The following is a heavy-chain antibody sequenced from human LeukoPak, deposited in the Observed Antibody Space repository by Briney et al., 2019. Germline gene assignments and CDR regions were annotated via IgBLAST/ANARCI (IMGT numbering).Heavy chain of an antibody. V-gene: IGHV3-21*01. J-gene: IGHJ4*02. D-gene: IGHD3-3*01. Sequence: GGSLRLSCAVSGFTFSSYSMNWVRQAPGKGLEWVSSISSSSSYIYYADSVKGRFTISRDNAKNSLYLQMNSLRAEDTAVYYCARDFWSGYDYWGQGTLVTVSS. CDR3: ARDFWSGYDY. CDR2: ISSSSSYI. CDR1: GFTFSSYS.